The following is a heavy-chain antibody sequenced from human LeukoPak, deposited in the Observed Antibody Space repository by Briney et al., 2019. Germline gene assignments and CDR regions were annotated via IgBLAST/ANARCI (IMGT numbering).Heavy chain of an antibody. CDR1: GFTFSSYS. CDR3: ARALVVRGYDY. D-gene: IGHD3-22*01. Sequence: GGSLRLSCAASGFTFSSYSMNWVRQAPGKGLEWVSYISSSSSTIYYADSVKGRFTISRDNAKNSLYLQMNSLRAEDTAVYYCARALVVRGYDYWSQGTLVTVSS. V-gene: IGHV3-48*01. J-gene: IGHJ4*02. CDR2: ISSSSSTI.